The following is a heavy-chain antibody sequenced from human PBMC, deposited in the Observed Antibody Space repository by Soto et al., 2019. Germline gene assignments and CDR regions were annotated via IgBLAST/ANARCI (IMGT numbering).Heavy chain of an antibody. CDR2: FDPEDGET. D-gene: IGHD4-17*01. J-gene: IGHJ5*02. CDR1: GYTLTELS. CDR3: AILPRSYGDYVFWFDP. Sequence: AAVKVSCKVSGYTLTELSMHWVRQAPGKGLEWMGGFDPEDGETTYAQKFQGRVTMTEDTSTDTAYMELSSLRSEDTAVYYCAILPRSYGDYVFWFDPWGQGTLVTVSS. V-gene: IGHV1-24*01.